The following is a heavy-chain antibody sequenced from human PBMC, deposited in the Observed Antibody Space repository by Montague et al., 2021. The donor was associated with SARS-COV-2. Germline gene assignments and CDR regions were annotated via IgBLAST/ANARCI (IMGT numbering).Heavy chain of an antibody. D-gene: IGHD5-18*01. CDR2: VIRGGNT. V-gene: IGHV4-34*12. CDR3: AKDSHIYETRGLRAGWFDP. CDR1: GASFSGSH. J-gene: IGHJ5*02. Sequence: SETLSLTCTVSGASFSGSHWTWIRQSPGRGLEWIGDVIRGGNTSYDPSLQSRLTMSGDTYKNQFSLNLSSVTAADTAVYFCAKDSHIYETRGLRAGWFDPWGQGTLVTVSS.